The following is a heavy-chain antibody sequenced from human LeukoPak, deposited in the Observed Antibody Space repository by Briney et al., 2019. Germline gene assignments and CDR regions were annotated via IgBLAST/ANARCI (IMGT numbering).Heavy chain of an antibody. CDR1: GYTFTSYY. Sequence: GASVKVSCKAPGYTFTSYYIHWVRQAPGQGLEWMGKINPVNGGTSYAQKFQGRVAMTRDTTTSTVYMEMNSLRSEDTAIYYCARDYTGNGNGDYWGQGTLVTVSS. CDR2: INPVNGGT. J-gene: IGHJ4*02. D-gene: IGHD2-8*02. V-gene: IGHV1-46*03. CDR3: ARDYTGNGNGDY.